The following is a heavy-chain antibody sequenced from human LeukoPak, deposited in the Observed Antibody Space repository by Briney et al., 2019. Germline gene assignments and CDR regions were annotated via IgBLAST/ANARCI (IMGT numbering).Heavy chain of an antibody. V-gene: IGHV4-34*01. CDR3: ARGGGDGVVVPAAYFDY. J-gene: IGHJ4*02. CDR2: INHSGST. CDR1: GGSFIGYY. Sequence: SETLSLTCAVYGGSFIGYYWSWIRQPPGKGLEWIGEINHSGSTNYNPSLKSRVTISVDTSKNQFSLKLSSVTAADTAVYYCARGGGDGVVVPAAYFDYWGQGTMVTVSS. D-gene: IGHD2-2*01.